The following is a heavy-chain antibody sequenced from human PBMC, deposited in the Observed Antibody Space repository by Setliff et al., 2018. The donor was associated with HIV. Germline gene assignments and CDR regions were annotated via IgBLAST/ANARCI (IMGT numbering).Heavy chain of an antibody. Sequence: GGSLRLSCVVSGFTFITSTMNWVRQAPGKGLEWVASISSSGTYIHYADSVKGRFSISRDNAQNSLSLQMSSLRPGDTAVYYCAKDRRGYQYDSSGYPGFDSWGQGTLVTVSS. V-gene: IGHV3-21*04. CDR2: ISSSGTYI. CDR3: AKDRRGYQYDSSGYPGFDS. D-gene: IGHD3-22*01. CDR1: GFTFITST. J-gene: IGHJ5*01.